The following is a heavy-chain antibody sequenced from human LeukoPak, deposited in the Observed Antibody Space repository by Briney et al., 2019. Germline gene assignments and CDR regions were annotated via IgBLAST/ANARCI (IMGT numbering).Heavy chain of an antibody. CDR2: ISARGGTT. CDR1: GFTFNSYA. V-gene: IGHV3-23*01. J-gene: IGHJ3*02. Sequence: GGSLRLSCAASGFTFNSYAMSWVRQAPGKGLEWVSAISARGGTTYYADSVKGRFTISRDNSKNTLYLQMNSLRAEDTAVYYCAKGPSITTDAFDIWGQGTMVTVSS. D-gene: IGHD3-22*01. CDR3: AKGPSITTDAFDI.